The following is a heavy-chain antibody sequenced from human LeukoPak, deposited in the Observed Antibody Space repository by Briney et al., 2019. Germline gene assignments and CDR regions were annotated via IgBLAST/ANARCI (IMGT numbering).Heavy chain of an antibody. V-gene: IGHV4-34*01. CDR3: ARSPVSDSSGREPFDI. CDR1: GGSFSGYY. Sequence: LSETLSLTCAVYGGSFSGYYWSWIRQPPGKGLEWIGEINHSGSTNYNPSLKSRVTISVDTSKNLFSLKLSSVTAADTAVYYCARSPVSDSSGREPFDIWGQGTMVTVSS. D-gene: IGHD3-22*01. J-gene: IGHJ3*02. CDR2: INHSGST.